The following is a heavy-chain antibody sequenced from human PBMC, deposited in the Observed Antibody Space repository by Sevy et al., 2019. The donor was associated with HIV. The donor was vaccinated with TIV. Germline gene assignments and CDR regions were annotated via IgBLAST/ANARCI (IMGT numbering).Heavy chain of an antibody. CDR3: ARRDYGDYVDWFDP. D-gene: IGHD4-17*01. V-gene: IGHV2-5*02. J-gene: IGHJ5*02. CDR2: IYWDDDK. Sequence: SGPTLVNPTQTLTLTCTFSGFSLSTNGVGVGWIRQPPGKALECLALIYWDDDKHYSPSLKSRLTITKDTSKNQVVLTMNNMDHVDTATYYCARRDYGDYVDWFDPWGQGTLVTVSS. CDR1: GFSLSTNGVG.